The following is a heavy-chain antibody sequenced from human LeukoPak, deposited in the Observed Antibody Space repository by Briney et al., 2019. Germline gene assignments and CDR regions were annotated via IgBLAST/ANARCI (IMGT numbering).Heavy chain of an antibody. V-gene: IGHV4-34*01. J-gene: IGHJ4*02. CDR3: ARGKYDSGGYYLDY. D-gene: IGHD3-22*01. CDR1: GESFSGYY. Sequence: PSETLSLTCAVYGESFSGYYWSWISQPPGKRLTWIGEINHSGSINYNPSLKSRVTISLDTSKSQFSLKLSSVTAADTAVYYCARGKYDSGGYYLDYWGQGTLVTVSS. CDR2: INHSGSI.